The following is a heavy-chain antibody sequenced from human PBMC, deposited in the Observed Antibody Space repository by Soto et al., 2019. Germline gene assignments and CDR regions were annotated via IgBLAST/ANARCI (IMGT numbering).Heavy chain of an antibody. Sequence: QLQLQESGPGLVKPSETLSLTCTVSGGSISSSSYYWGWIRQPPGKGLEWIGSIYYSGSTYYNPSLKSRVTISVDTSKNQFSLKLSSVTAADTAVYYCARLVVTIHFDYWGQGTLVTVCS. CDR3: ARLVVTIHFDY. CDR2: IYYSGST. CDR1: GGSISSSSYY. J-gene: IGHJ4*02. D-gene: IGHD2-21*02. V-gene: IGHV4-39*01.